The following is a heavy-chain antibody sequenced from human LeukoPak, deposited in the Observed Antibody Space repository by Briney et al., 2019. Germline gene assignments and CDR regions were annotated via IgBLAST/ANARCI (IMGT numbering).Heavy chain of an antibody. CDR3: ARVKLEYSSSSGPIYYYYYYMDV. CDR1: GGSISSSSYY. V-gene: IGHV4-39*07. J-gene: IGHJ6*03. D-gene: IGHD6-6*01. CDR2: IYYSGST. Sequence: PSETLSLTCTVSGGSISSSSYYWGWIRQPPGKGLEWIGSIYYSGSTNYNPSLKSRVTISVDTSKNQFSLKLSSVTAADTAVYYCARVKLEYSSSSGPIYYYYYYMDVWGKGTTVTVSS.